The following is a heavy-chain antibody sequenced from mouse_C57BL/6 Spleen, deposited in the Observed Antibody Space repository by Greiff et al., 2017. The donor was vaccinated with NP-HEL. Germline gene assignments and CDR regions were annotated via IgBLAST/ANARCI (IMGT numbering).Heavy chain of an antibody. V-gene: IGHV1-22*01. CDR1: GYTFTDYN. D-gene: IGHD1-1*01. Sequence: VQLQQSGPELVKPGASVKMSCKASGYTFTDYNMHWVKQSHGKSLEWIGYINPNNGGTSYNQKFKGKATLTVNKSSSTAYMELRSLTSEDSAVYDCARQEEFGGRDGSSAYWYFDVWGTGTTVTVSS. CDR2: INPNNGGT. CDR3: ARQEEFGGRDGSSAYWYFDV. J-gene: IGHJ1*03.